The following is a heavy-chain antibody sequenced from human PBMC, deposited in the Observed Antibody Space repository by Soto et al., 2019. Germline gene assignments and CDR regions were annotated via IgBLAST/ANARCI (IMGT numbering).Heavy chain of an antibody. J-gene: IGHJ4*02. Sequence: QVQLQESGPGLVTPSQTLSLTCTVSGGSISSGGYYWSWIRQHPGKGLEWIGYIYYSGSTYYNPSLKSRVTISVDTSKNQFSLKLSSVTAADTAVYYCASIVVPAAPVDYWGQGTLVTVSS. CDR3: ASIVVPAAPVDY. CDR2: IYYSGST. CDR1: GGSISSGGYY. V-gene: IGHV4-31*03. D-gene: IGHD2-2*01.